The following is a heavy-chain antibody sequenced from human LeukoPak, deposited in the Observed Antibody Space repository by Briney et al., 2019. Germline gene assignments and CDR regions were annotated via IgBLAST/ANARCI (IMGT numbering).Heavy chain of an antibody. CDR3: TRDRRESWFGDLYYYYYYMDV. Sequence: GGSLRLSCAASGFTFSSYSMNWVRQAPGKGLEWAGLIRSKAYGGTTEYAASVKGRFTISRDDSKSIAYLQMNSLKTEDTAVYYCTRDRRESWFGDLYYYYYYMDVWGKGTTVTVSS. CDR1: GFTFSSYS. D-gene: IGHD3-10*01. V-gene: IGHV3-49*04. J-gene: IGHJ6*03. CDR2: IRSKAYGGTT.